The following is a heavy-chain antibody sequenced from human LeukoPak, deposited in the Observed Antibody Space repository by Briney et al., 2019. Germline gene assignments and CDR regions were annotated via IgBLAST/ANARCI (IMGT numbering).Heavy chain of an antibody. CDR2: IYESGTT. Sequence: TSSETLSLTCAVYGESLNSYYWSWVRQPPGEGLEWIGEIYESGTTEYNPSLKSRVTISMVPSKQQFSLSLSSVTAADTAVYYCARGAWATRLGSWGLGTPVIVSS. V-gene: IGHV4-34*01. CDR3: ARGAWATRLGS. J-gene: IGHJ4*02. D-gene: IGHD2-15*01. CDR1: GESLNSYY.